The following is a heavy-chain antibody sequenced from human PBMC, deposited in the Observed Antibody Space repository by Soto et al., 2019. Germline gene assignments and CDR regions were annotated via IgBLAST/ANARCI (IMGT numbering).Heavy chain of an antibody. CDR2: ISGSGGST. CDR3: AKDGMEGLLDDYGDYRAAFDI. D-gene: IGHD4-17*01. J-gene: IGHJ3*02. V-gene: IGHV3-23*01. Sequence: GGSLRLSCAASGFTFSSYAMSWVRQAPGKGLEWVSAISGSGGSTYYADSVKGRFTISRDNSKNTLYLQMNSLRAEDTAVYYCAKDGMEGLLDDYGDYRAAFDIWGQGTMVTVSS. CDR1: GFTFSSYA.